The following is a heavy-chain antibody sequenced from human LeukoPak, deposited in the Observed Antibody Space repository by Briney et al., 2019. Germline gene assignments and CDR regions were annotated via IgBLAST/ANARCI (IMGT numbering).Heavy chain of an antibody. D-gene: IGHD6-19*01. CDR2: IIPIFGTA. CDR1: GRTFSSYA. CDR3: ARARSSGWYEGFDY. V-gene: IGHV1-69*05. Sequence: SVKVSCKASGRTFSSYAISWVRQAPGQGLEWMGRIIPIFGTANYAQKFQGRVTITTDESTSTAYMELSSLRSEDTAVYYCARARSSGWYEGFDYWGQGTLVTVSS. J-gene: IGHJ4*02.